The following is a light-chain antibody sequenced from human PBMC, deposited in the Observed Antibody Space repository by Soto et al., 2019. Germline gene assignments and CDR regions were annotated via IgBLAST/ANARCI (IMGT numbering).Light chain of an antibody. Sequence: QSVLTQPPSASGTPGQRVTISCSGSRSNIGSNYVYWYQQLPGTAPKLLIYNNYQGPSGVPDRFSGSKSGTSASLAITGLRSEDEASYYCATWDDSLSGPVFGGGTKVTVL. CDR3: ATWDDSLSGPV. CDR1: RSNIGSNY. J-gene: IGLJ2*01. CDR2: NNY. V-gene: IGLV1-47*02.